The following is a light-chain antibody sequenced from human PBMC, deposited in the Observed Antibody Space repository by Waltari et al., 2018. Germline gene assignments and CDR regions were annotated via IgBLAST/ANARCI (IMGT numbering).Light chain of an antibody. Sequence: EIVLTQSPGTLSLSPGERATLSCRASQSVGSSYLAWYQQKPGQAPRLRIYGASNRATDIPDRFSGSGSGTDFTLTISRLEPEDFAVYYCQQYGTSRTFGQGTKVEIK. V-gene: IGKV3-20*01. CDR3: QQYGTSRT. CDR2: GAS. J-gene: IGKJ1*01. CDR1: QSVGSSY.